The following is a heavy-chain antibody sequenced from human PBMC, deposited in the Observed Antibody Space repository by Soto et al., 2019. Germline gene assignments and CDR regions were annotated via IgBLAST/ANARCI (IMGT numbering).Heavy chain of an antibody. CDR3: ARDGQAPYYYDGMDV. CDR2: ISGYNGNT. V-gene: IGHV1-18*01. J-gene: IGHJ6*02. Sequence: QVQVVQSGDEVKKPGASVKVSCKASGYTFTNYGFSWVRQAPGQGLEWMGWISGYNGNTKYAEKFQGRVTMTTDTSTSTAHMELSSLRSDDTAVYYCARDGQAPYYYDGMDVWGQGTAVTVSS. CDR1: GYTFTNYG.